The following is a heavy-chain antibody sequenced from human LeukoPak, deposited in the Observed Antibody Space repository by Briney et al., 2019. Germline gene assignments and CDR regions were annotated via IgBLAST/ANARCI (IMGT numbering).Heavy chain of an antibody. V-gene: IGHV1-2*02. Sequence: GSVKVSCKASGYTFTDCYIHWVRQVPGQGLEWMGWVDPNSEGTNYAQKFQGRVTMTRDTSISTAYMELSRLRSDDTAVYYCARVRFFYYGMDVWGQGTTVTVSS. CDR3: ARVRFFYYGMDV. J-gene: IGHJ6*02. D-gene: IGHD3-3*01. CDR1: GYTFTDCY. CDR2: VDPNSEGT.